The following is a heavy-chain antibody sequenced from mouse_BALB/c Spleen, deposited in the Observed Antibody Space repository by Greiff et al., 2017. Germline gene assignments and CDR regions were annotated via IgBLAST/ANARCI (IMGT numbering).Heavy chain of an antibody. CDR2: IRNKANGYTT. Sequence: EVQVVESGGGLVQPGGSLRLSCATSGFTFTDYYMNWVRQPPGKALEWLGFIRNKANGYTTEYSASVKGRFTISRDNSQSILYLQMNTLRAEDSATYYCARSYGNYEYFDVWGAGTTVTVSS. CDR1: GFTFTDYY. D-gene: IGHD2-1*01. V-gene: IGHV7-3*02. J-gene: IGHJ1*01. CDR3: ARSYGNYEYFDV.